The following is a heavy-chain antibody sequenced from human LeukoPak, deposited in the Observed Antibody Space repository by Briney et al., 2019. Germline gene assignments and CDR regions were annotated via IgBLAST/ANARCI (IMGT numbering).Heavy chain of an antibody. D-gene: IGHD6-6*01. CDR1: GGLIRSHH. CDR3: ARVRDSSSAPDWYFDL. CDR2: IYYSGSA. V-gene: IGHV4-59*11. J-gene: IGHJ2*01. Sequence: PWDTLSLMCSVWGGLIRSHHWRWTRQPPGKGLEGIGYIYYSGSANYNPSLKSRVTISVDTSKNQFSLTLSPVTAADTAVYYCARVRDSSSAPDWYFDLWGRGTLVPVTS.